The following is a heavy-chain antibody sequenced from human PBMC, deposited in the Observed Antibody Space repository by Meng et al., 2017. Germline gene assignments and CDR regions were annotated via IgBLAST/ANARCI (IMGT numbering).Heavy chain of an antibody. V-gene: IGHV4-34*01. CDR1: GGSFSGYY. D-gene: IGHD2-2*01. Sequence: SETLSLTCAVYGGSFSGYYWSWIRQPPGKGLEWIGEINHSGSTNYNPSLKSRVTISVDTSKNQFSLKLSSVTAADTAVYYCARGFVVVPAANSYDYWGQGTLVTVYS. CDR3: ARGFVVVPAANSYDY. J-gene: IGHJ4*02. CDR2: INHSGST.